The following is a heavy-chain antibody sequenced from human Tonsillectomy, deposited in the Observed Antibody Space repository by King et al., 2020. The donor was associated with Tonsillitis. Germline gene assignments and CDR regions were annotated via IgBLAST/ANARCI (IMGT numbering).Heavy chain of an antibody. CDR3: ARDDGSSPSAFDF. D-gene: IGHD6-13*01. CDR2: IKGDGSRQ. V-gene: IGHV3-7*03. Sequence: VQLVESGGDLVQPEGSLRLSCAASGLTFNKYWMSWVRQAPGKGLEWVADIKGDGSRQYYMGSVKGRFTISRDNAKNSLYLQMNSLRAEDTALYFCARDDGSSPSAFDFWGQGTLVTVSS. CDR1: GLTFNKYW. J-gene: IGHJ4*02.